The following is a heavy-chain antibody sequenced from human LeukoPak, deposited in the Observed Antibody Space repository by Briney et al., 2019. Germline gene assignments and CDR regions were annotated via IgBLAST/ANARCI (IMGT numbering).Heavy chain of an antibody. V-gene: IGHV4-34*01. CDR2: INHSGST. D-gene: IGHD6-19*01. Sequence: SETLSPTCAVYGGSFSGYYWSWIRQPPGKGLEWIGEINHSGSTNYNPSLKSRVTISVDTSKNQFSLKLSSVTAADTAVYYCARPGYSSGWYVRYFQHWGQGTLVTVSS. CDR3: ARPGYSSGWYVRYFQH. CDR1: GGSFSGYY. J-gene: IGHJ1*01.